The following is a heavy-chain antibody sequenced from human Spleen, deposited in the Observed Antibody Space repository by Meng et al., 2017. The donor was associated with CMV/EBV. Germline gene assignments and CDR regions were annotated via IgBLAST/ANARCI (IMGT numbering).Heavy chain of an antibody. V-gene: IGHV1-69*02. D-gene: IGHD6-19*01. CDR1: GGSFSTYT. CDR3: ATDSSGSGWYGIDY. Sequence: SVKVSCKASGGSFSTYTINWVRQAPGQGLEWMGRSIPMHGIANYAQKFQGRVTMTADKASTTAYMELSSLRSDDTAVYYCATDSSGSGWYGIDYWGQGTLVTVSS. CDR2: SIPMHGIA. J-gene: IGHJ4*02.